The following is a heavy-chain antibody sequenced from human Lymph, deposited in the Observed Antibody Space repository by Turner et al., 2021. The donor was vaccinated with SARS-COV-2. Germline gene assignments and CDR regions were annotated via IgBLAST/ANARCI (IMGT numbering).Heavy chain of an antibody. D-gene: IGHD3-3*01. J-gene: IGHJ6*02. CDR1: GYTFTGYY. CDR2: IDPNSGGT. CDR3: ARDVERYNDFWSGYSGGYGLDV. Sequence: QVQLVQSGAAVKKPGASVKVPCKASGYTFTGYYMHWVRQAPGQGHEWMGWIDPNSGGTNYAQKFQGRVTMTRDTSISTAYMELSRLRSDDTAVYYCARDVERYNDFWSGYSGGYGLDVWGQGTTVTVSS. V-gene: IGHV1-2*02.